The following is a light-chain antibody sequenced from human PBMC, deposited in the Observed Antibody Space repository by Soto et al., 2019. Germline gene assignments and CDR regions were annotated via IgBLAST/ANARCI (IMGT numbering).Light chain of an antibody. CDR3: QSYDSSLVI. CDR1: RSNIGAGYD. V-gene: IGLV1-40*01. J-gene: IGLJ2*01. CDR2: ANI. Sequence: QSVLTQPPSVSGAPGQRVTISCTGSRSNIGAGYDVHWYQQLPGIAPTLLIFANINRPSGVPDRFSGSKSGTSASLAITGLQAEDEADYYCQSYDSSLVIFGGGTKLTVL.